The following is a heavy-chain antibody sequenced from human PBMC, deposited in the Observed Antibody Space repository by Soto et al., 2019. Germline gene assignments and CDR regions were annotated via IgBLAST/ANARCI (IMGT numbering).Heavy chain of an antibody. J-gene: IGHJ3*01. CDR1: GFSFISFG. CDR3: AKMGGSHVISEAFEL. CDR2: ISYDGRNY. V-gene: IGHV3-30*18. Sequence: QVQLVESGGGVVQPGGSLRLSCAASGFSFISFGMHWVRQAPGKGLEWVAVISYDGRNYYYGDSVMGRFTISRDDSKNTLYLQMNSLRTEDTAVYYCAKMGGSHVISEAFELWGQGTMVTVSS. D-gene: IGHD1-26*01.